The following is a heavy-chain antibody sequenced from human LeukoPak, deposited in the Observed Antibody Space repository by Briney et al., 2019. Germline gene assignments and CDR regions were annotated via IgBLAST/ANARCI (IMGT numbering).Heavy chain of an antibody. CDR1: GYTFTSYY. CDR3: VRSNWAAGAAFDS. D-gene: IGHD6-13*01. V-gene: IGHV1-2*02. J-gene: IGHJ4*02. CDR2: MKCDSGGT. Sequence: GDSVTVSCTASGYTFTSYYMHWVRQAPGQGLEWMGWMKCDSGGTEYSRNYRGRVTMTRDTAISTAYMELTRLTSDDTAVYYCVRSNWAAGAAFDSWGQGTQVTVSS.